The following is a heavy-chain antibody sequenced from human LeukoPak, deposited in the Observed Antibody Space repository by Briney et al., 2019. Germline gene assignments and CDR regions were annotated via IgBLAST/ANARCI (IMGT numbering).Heavy chain of an antibody. CDR3: ARDRSTDAISEF. CDR1: GFNFKTYT. D-gene: IGHD1-1*01. Sequence: GGSLRLSCAASGFNFKTYTLTWVRQAPGKRPEWPSSITAGDGATYYADSVRGRFTTSRDYSRNTVYLHLSGLRAEDTAVYYCARDRSTDAISEFWGQGTLVAVSS. CDR2: ITAGDGAT. J-gene: IGHJ4*02. V-gene: IGHV3-23*01.